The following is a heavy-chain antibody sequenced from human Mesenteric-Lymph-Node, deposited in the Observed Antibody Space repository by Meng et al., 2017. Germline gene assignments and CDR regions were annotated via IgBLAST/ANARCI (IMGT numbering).Heavy chain of an antibody. J-gene: IGHJ6*02. V-gene: IGHV1-69*13. Sequence: SVKVSCKASGGTFSSYAISWVRQAPGQGLEWMGGIIPIFGTANYAQKFQGRVTITADESTGTAYMELSSLRSEDTAVYYCASWATYYYYGMDVWGQGTTVTVSS. CDR2: IIPIFGTA. CDR3: ASWATYYYYGMDV. D-gene: IGHD5-12*01. CDR1: GGTFSSYA.